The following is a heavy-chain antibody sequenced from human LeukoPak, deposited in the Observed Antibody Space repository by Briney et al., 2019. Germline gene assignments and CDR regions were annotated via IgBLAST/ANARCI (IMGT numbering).Heavy chain of an antibody. J-gene: IGHJ4*02. D-gene: IGHD1-26*01. V-gene: IGHV3-66*02. CDR3: ARGSQTSGSYYCFDY. Sequence: GGSLRLSCAASGFTVSSNYMSWVRQAPGKGLEWVSAIYSGGSTYYADSVKGRFTISRDNSKNTLYLQMNSLRAEDTAVYYCARGSQTSGSYYCFDYWGQGTLVTVSS. CDR2: IYSGGST. CDR1: GFTVSSNY.